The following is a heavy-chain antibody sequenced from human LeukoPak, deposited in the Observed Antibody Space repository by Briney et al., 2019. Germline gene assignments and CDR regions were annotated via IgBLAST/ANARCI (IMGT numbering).Heavy chain of an antibody. CDR1: GGSFSDYS. Sequence: SETLSLTCAVYGGSFSDYSWTWIRQPPGKGLEWIGSIYYSGSTYYNPSLKSRVTISVDTSKNQFSLKLSSVTAADTAVYYCARDHSSPLYYFDSSGQGTLVTVSS. D-gene: IGHD6-13*01. J-gene: IGHJ4*02. CDR3: ARDHSSPLYYFDS. V-gene: IGHV4-34*01. CDR2: IYYSGST.